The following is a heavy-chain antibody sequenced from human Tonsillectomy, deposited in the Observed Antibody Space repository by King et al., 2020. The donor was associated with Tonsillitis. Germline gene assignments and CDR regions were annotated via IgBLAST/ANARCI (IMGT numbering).Heavy chain of an antibody. Sequence: VQLVESGGGLVKPGGSLRLSCAASGFTFSSYSMNWVRQAPGKGLEWVSSISSSSSYIYNAGSVKVRFTISGNNAKNSLYLQMNSLKAEDTAVYYCERVETVTTPYYYVMVVWGQGTTVTVS. CDR3: ERVETVTTPYYYVMVV. D-gene: IGHD4-11*01. CDR1: GFTFSSYS. V-gene: IGHV3-21*01. J-gene: IGHJ6*02. CDR2: ISSSSSYI.